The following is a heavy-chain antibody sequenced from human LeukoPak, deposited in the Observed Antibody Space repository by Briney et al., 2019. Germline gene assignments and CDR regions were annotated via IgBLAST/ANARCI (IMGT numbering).Heavy chain of an antibody. D-gene: IGHD2-21*01. CDR2: IYTGGNT. V-gene: IGHV4-4*09. J-gene: IGHJ2*01. CDR1: DGSIGSYY. CDR3: ARLSASQMAYEYFDL. Sequence: ASETLSLTCTVSDGSIGSYYWSWIRQPPGKGLEWIGYIYTGGNTNYNPSLKSRVTISVATTKNQFSLKLSSVTAADTAVYYCARLSASQMAYEYFDLWGRGTLVTVSS.